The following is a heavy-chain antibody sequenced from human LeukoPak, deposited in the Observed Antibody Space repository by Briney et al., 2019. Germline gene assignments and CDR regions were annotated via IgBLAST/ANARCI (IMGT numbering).Heavy chain of an antibody. CDR2: ISYDGSNK. CDR1: GFTFSSYA. Sequence: GGSLRLSCAASGFTFSSYAMHWVRQAPGKGLEWVAVISYDGSNKYYADSVKGRFTVSRDNSRNTLYLQMNSLRAEDTAVYYCAKDRVIGYIGYGLAFDYWGQGTLVTVSS. D-gene: IGHD5-12*01. CDR3: AKDRVIGYIGYGLAFDY. V-gene: IGHV3-30-3*01. J-gene: IGHJ4*02.